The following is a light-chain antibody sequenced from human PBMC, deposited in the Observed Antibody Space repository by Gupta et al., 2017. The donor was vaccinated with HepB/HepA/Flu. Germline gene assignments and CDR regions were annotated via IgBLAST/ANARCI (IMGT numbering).Light chain of an antibody. CDR3: QQTDSIPHT. CDR1: QDIRDY. J-gene: IGKJ2*01. V-gene: IGKV1-39*01. Sequence: DIQMTQSPASLSASVGDRVTITCRSSQDIRDYLNWYQQKQGKAPRLLISGASTLQSGVPSRFSGSGSWTDFTLTITSLQPDDFAIFYCQQTDSIPHTFVQGT. CDR2: GAS.